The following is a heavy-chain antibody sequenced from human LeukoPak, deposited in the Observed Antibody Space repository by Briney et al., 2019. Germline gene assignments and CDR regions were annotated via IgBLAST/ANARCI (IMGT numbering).Heavy chain of an antibody. J-gene: IGHJ6*02. Sequence: ASVKVSCKASGYTFTSYYMHWVRQAPGQGLEWMGIINPSGGSTSCAQKFQGRVTMTRDTSTSTVYMELSSLRSEDTAVYYCARDLRDYDILTGYYYGSRDYYGMDVWGQGTTVTVSS. CDR2: INPSGGST. CDR1: GYTFTSYY. V-gene: IGHV1-46*01. CDR3: ARDLRDYDILTGYYYGSRDYYGMDV. D-gene: IGHD3-9*01.